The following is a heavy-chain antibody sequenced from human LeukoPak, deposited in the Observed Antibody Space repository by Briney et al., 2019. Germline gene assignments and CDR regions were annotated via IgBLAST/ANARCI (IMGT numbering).Heavy chain of an antibody. CDR1: GFTFSSYS. Sequence: GGSLRLSCAASGFTFSSYSMNWVRQAPGKGLEWVSSISSSSSYIYYADSVKGRFTISRDNAKNSLYLQMNSLRAEDTAVYYCARVGYYDFGSGYYFYYYYMDVWGKRTTVTVSS. D-gene: IGHD3-3*01. J-gene: IGHJ6*03. V-gene: IGHV3-21*01. CDR3: ARVGYYDFGSGYYFYYYYMDV. CDR2: ISSSSSYI.